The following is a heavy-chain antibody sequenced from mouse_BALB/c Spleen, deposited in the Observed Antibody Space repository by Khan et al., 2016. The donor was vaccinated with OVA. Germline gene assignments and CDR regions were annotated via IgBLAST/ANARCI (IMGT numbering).Heavy chain of an antibody. CDR3: ARNGVFHDYAYGGMDY. Sequence: QVQLKESGPGLVQPSQNLSITCTVSGFSLTNLGVHWVRQSPGKALEWLGVIWSGGRTDYNAAFLSRLSITKDNSKRQIFFKMNSLQADDTAIYFCARNGVFHDYAYGGMDYWGQGTSVTVSS. CDR1: GFSLTNLG. J-gene: IGHJ4*01. V-gene: IGHV2-4-1*01. CDR2: IWSGGRT. D-gene: IGHD1-2*01.